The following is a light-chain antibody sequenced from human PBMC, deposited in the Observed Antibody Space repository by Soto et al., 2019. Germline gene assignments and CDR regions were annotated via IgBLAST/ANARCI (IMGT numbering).Light chain of an antibody. CDR1: QDINNY. CDR3: QQYDNLPLT. Sequence: DIQMTQSPSSLSAYVGDRVTITCQASQDINNYLNWYQQKSGKAPKLLIYDASDLETGVPSRFSGSGSGTDFTFTISSLQPEDIATYYCQQYDNLPLTFGGGTKV. CDR2: DAS. V-gene: IGKV1-33*01. J-gene: IGKJ4*01.